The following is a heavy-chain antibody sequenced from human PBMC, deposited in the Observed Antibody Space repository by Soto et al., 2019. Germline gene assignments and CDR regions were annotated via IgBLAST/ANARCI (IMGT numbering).Heavy chain of an antibody. Sequence: PSETLSLTYTISGGSMSRYSCHWLRQPPGKGLEWIGYMYYSGTTDYNPSLKSRVSMSLDTSSNQFSLRLSSVTAADTAVYFCARGPTITTDFWGRGILVTVSS. CDR1: GGSMSRYS. V-gene: IGHV4-59*01. CDR2: MYYSGTT. D-gene: IGHD4-17*01. CDR3: ARGPTITTDF. J-gene: IGHJ4*02.